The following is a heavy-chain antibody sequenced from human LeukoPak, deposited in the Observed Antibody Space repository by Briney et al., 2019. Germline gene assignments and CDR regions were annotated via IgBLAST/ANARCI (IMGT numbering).Heavy chain of an antibody. J-gene: IGHJ6*02. D-gene: IGHD3-10*01. Sequence: PGGSLRLSCAASGFTFNGYAMNWVRQAPGKGLEWVSVIYSGGSTYYADSVKGRFTISRDNSKDTLYLQMNSLRAEDTAVYYCARAEEHGSLNYYYYYGMDVWGQGTTVTVSS. CDR3: ARAEEHGSLNYYYYYGMDV. V-gene: IGHV3-53*01. CDR1: GFTFNGYA. CDR2: IYSGGST.